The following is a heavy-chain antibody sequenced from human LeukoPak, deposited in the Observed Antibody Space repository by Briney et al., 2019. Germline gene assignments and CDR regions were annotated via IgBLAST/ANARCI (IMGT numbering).Heavy chain of an antibody. Sequence: GGSLRLSCAASGFTFSSYWMSWVRQAPGKGLEWVANIKQDGSEKYYVDSVKGRFTISRDNAKNSLYLQMNSLRAEDTAVYYCARLVYGVLRAFWFDPWGQGTLVTVSS. CDR3: ARLVYGVLRAFWFDP. J-gene: IGHJ5*02. CDR1: GFTFSSYW. D-gene: IGHD5/OR15-5a*01. CDR2: IKQDGSEK. V-gene: IGHV3-7*03.